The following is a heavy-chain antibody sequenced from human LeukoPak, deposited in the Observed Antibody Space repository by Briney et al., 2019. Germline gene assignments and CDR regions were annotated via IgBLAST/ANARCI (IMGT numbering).Heavy chain of an antibody. Sequence: PPETLSLTCTVSGGSPCSSISYWSWIRQPPGNGLGWIATIYYSGGPSSSPPLKSRVTSSVETSKKQFSLKVTSMTAADTAVYYCARRIVGVIVAFDYWGQGALVTVSS. D-gene: IGHD1-26*01. CDR1: GGSPCSSISY. CDR2: IYYSGGP. V-gene: IGHV4-39*01. J-gene: IGHJ4*02. CDR3: ARRIVGVIVAFDY.